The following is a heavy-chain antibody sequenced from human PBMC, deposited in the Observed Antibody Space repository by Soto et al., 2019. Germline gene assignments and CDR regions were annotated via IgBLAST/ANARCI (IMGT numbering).Heavy chain of an antibody. J-gene: IGHJ6*02. CDR2: ISYDGSNK. Sequence: QVQLVESGGGVVQPGRSLRLSCAASGFTFINYALHWVRQAPGKGLEWVTVISYDGSNKYYADSVKGRFTISRDKSKKTRDLPMTSLRAEDTAVYYCARDRTPGGLDYYYGMEVWGQGTTVTVSS. V-gene: IGHV3-30-3*01. CDR3: ARDRTPGGLDYYYGMEV. CDR1: GFTFINYA. D-gene: IGHD1-26*01.